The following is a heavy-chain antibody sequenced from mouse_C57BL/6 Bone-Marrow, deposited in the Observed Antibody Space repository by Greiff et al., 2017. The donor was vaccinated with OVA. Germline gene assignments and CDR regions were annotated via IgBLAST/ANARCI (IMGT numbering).Heavy chain of an antibody. CDR3: ARHNYGSSLYAMDY. CDR2: ISNGGGST. CDR1: GFTFSDYY. D-gene: IGHD1-1*01. Sequence: EVKVVESGGGLVQPGGSLKLSCAASGFTFSDYYMYWVRQTPEKRLEWVAYISNGGGSTYYPDTVKGRFTISRDNAKNTLYLQMSLLKSEDTAMYYCARHNYGSSLYAMDYWGQVTSVTVSS. V-gene: IGHV5-12*01. J-gene: IGHJ4*01.